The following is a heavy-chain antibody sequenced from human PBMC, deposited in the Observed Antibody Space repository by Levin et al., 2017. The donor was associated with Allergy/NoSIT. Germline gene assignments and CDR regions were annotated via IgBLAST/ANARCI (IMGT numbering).Heavy chain of an antibody. D-gene: IGHD3-10*01. J-gene: IGHJ4*02. V-gene: IGHV4-39*01. CDR3: ASPIPTFGDTPYMPNSVHG. CDR1: GGSIRSTSYY. Sequence: SQTLSLTCTVSGGSIRSTSYYWGWIRQPPGKGLEYIGSIFYSGSTYYNPSLKSRVTISVDTSKNQFSLRLRSVTAADTAVYYCASPIPTFGDTPYMPNSVHGWGQGTLVTVSS. CDR2: IFYSGST.